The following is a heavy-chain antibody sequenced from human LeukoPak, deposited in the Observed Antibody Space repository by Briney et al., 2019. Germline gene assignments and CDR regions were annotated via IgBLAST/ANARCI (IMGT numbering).Heavy chain of an antibody. J-gene: IGHJ6*02. D-gene: IGHD2-2*02. CDR3: ARGYCSSTSCYTGYGMDV. CDR1: GGSISSGGYY. V-gene: IGHV4-31*03. CDR2: IYYSGST. Sequence: KPSQTLSLTCTVSGGSISSGGYYWSWIRQHPGKGLEWIGYIYYSGSTYYNPSLKSRVTISVDTSKNQFSLKLSSVTAADTAVYYCARGYCSSTSCYTGYGMDVWGQGPRSPSP.